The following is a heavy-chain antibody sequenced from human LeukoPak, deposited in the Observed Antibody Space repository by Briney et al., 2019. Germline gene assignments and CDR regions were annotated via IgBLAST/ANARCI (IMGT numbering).Heavy chain of an antibody. CDR1: GVAFSSYW. Sequence: GGSLRLSCAASGVAFSSYWMSWVRQAPGKGLEWVANIKQDESEKYYVDSLKGRFTISRDNAKNSLYLQMNSLRAEDTAVYYCARDKIEGPTKLDYWGQGILVTVSS. D-gene: IGHD1-1*01. CDR2: IKQDESEK. J-gene: IGHJ4*02. V-gene: IGHV3-7*01. CDR3: ARDKIEGPTKLDY.